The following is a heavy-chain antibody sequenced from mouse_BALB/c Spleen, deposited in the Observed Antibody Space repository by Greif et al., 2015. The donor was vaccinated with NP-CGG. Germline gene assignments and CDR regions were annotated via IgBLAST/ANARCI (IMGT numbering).Heavy chain of an antibody. Sequence: QVQLQQPGPELVKPGASVRISCKASGYTFTAYYIHWVKQRPGQGLEWIGWIYPGNVNTKYNEKFKGKATLTADKSSSTVYMQLSSLTSEGSAVYFCVRDAMDYWGQGSSVTVSS. V-gene: IGHV1S56*01. CDR2: IYPGNVNT. CDR3: VRDAMDY. J-gene: IGHJ4*01. CDR1: GYTFTAYY.